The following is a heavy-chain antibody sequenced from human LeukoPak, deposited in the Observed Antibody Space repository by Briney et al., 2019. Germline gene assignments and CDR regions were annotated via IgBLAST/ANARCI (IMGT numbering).Heavy chain of an antibody. CDR3: ARDNYDSSGYYFD. Sequence: PGGSLRLSCAASGFTFTSYVMSWVRQAPGKGLEWVSGVSGSGGSTRYADSVKGRFTISRDNAKKSLYLQMNSLRAEDTAVYYCARDNYDSSGYYFDWGQGTLVTVSS. CDR2: VSGSGGST. D-gene: IGHD3-22*01. J-gene: IGHJ1*01. V-gene: IGHV3-23*01. CDR1: GFTFTSYV.